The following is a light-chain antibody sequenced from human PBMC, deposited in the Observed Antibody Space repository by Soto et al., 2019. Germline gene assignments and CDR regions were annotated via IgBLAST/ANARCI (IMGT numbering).Light chain of an antibody. V-gene: IGKV3-11*01. Sequence: EIVLTQSPATLSLSPGERATLSCRASQSVSFYLAWYQQKPGQAPRLLIFDASNRATGIPARFSGSGSGTDFTLPISSLEPEDFAVYYCQQRSNWPPEYTFGQGTKLEIK. CDR2: DAS. J-gene: IGKJ2*01. CDR3: QQRSNWPPEYT. CDR1: QSVSFY.